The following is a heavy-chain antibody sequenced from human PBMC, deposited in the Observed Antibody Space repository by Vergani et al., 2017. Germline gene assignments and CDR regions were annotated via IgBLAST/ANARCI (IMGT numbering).Heavy chain of an antibody. CDR1: GGTFSSYT. CDR3: ARRKIVVVPAANAYGGYDYRDYYYYGMDV. J-gene: IGHJ6*02. CDR2: IIPILGIA. Sequence: QVQLVQSGAEVKKPGSSVKVSCKASGGTFSSYTISWVRQAPGQGLEWMGRIIPILGIANYAQKFQGRVTITADKSTSTAYMGLSSLRSEYTAVYYCARRKIVVVPAANAYGGYDYRDYYYYGMDVWGQGTTVTVSS. D-gene: IGHD2-2*01. V-gene: IGHV1-69*02.